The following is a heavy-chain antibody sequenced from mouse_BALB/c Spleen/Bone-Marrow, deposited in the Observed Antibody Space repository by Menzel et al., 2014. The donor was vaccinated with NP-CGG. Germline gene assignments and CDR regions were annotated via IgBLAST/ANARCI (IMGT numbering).Heavy chain of an antibody. V-gene: IGHV1S81*02. D-gene: IGHD2-4*01. CDR2: INPSNGRT. CDR1: GYTFTSYW. J-gene: IGHJ3*01. Sequence: QVQLQQSGAEWGKLGASGKLSGKASGYTFTSYWMHWVKQRPGQGFEWIGEINPSNGRTNYNEKFKSKAALTVDKSSSTAYMQLSSLTSEDSAVYYCARWGITLAYWGQGTLVTVSA. CDR3: ARWGITLAY.